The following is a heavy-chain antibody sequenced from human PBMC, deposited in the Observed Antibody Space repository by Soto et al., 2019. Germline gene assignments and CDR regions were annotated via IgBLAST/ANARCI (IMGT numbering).Heavy chain of an antibody. V-gene: IGHV3-23*01. J-gene: IGHJ3*02. CDR3: APHVHCSGGSCHYDAFDI. Sequence: EVQLLESGGGLVQPGESLRLSCAVSGFIFGNYMMTWVRQAPGKGLEWVSTIRDGGESTYYADSVKGRFTISRDNSMNTVYLQMDSLGVEDTAVYYCAPHVHCSGGSCHYDAFDIRGQGTMVTVSS. D-gene: IGHD2-15*01. CDR2: IRDGGEST. CDR1: GFIFGNYM.